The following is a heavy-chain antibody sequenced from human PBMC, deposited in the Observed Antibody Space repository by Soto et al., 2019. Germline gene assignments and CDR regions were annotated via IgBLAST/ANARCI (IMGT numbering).Heavy chain of an antibody. CDR3: ARGGGYYGSGAYYRGYFDH. D-gene: IGHD3-10*01. CDR1: GYSFANYT. Sequence: QVQLVQSGAEVKKPGASVTVSCKASGYSFANYTIHWVRQAPGQGLEGMGWLNPDTASTKFSPKFQGRVITTRDNSANTAFMQLTSLTSEDTALYHCARGGGYYGSGAYYRGYFDHWGLGTLVAVSS. CDR2: LNPDTAST. J-gene: IGHJ4*02. V-gene: IGHV1-3*01.